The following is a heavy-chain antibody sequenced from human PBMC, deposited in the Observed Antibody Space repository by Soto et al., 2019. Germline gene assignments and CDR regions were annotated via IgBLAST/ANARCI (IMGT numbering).Heavy chain of an antibody. CDR1: GGSFSGYY. D-gene: IGHD4-17*01. V-gene: IGHV4-34*01. Sequence: QVQLQQWGAGLLKPSETLSLTCAVYGGSFSGYYWSWIRQPPGKGLEWIGEINHSGSTNYNPSLKSRVTISVDTSKNQFSLRLSSVTAADTAVYYCARAMYGDYDWYFDLWGRGTLVTVSS. J-gene: IGHJ2*01. CDR2: INHSGST. CDR3: ARAMYGDYDWYFDL.